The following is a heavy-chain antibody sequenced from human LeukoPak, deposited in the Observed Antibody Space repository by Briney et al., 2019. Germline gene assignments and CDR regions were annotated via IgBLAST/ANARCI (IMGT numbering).Heavy chain of an antibody. CDR1: GFTFSSNH. CDR2: IYTGGTT. V-gene: IGHV3-53*01. CDR3: ARRYYSMDV. J-gene: IGHJ6*02. Sequence: PGGSLRLSCAASGFTFSSNHISWVRQAPGKGLEWVSVIYTGGTTYYADSVKGRFTISRDNSKNTLYLQMNSLRAEDTAVYYCARRYYSMDVWGQGTTVTISS.